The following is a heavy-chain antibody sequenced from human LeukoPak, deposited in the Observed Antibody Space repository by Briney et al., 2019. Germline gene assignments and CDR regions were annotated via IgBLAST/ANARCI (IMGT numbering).Heavy chain of an antibody. V-gene: IGHV3-9*01. D-gene: IGHD3-3*01. CDR1: GFTFDDYA. Sequence: PGRSLRLSCAASGFTFDDYAMHWVRQAPGKGLEWVSGISWNSGSIGYADSVKGRFTISRDNSKNTLYLQMNSLRAEDTAVYYCARDKDDFWSGIDYWGQGTLVTVSS. CDR2: ISWNSGSI. CDR3: ARDKDDFWSGIDY. J-gene: IGHJ4*02.